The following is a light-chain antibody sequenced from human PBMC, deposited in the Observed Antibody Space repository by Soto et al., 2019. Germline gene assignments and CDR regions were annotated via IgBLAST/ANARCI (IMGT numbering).Light chain of an antibody. CDR3: QQYGSSPRT. V-gene: IGKV3-20*01. Sequence: EIVLTQSPGTLSLSPGERATLSCRASQSVSTYLVWYQQKLGQAPRLLIYEASSRATGIPDRFSGSGSGTAFTLTISRVEPEDFAVYYCQQYGSSPRTFGRGTKVEI. CDR1: QSVSTY. J-gene: IGKJ1*01. CDR2: EAS.